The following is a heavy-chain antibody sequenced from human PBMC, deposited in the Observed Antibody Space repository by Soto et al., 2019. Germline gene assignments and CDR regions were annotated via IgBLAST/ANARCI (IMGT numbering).Heavy chain of an antibody. CDR1: GFTFSSYG. CDR3: AKDLAPPLGIAVAGTMFDYYYYGMDG. D-gene: IGHD6-19*01. J-gene: IGHJ6*01. Sequence: PGGSLRLSCAASGFTFSSYGIHWVRQAPGKGLERVAVISYDGSNKYYAHSVKDRFTISRDNSKNTPYLQMNSLRAEDTAVYYCAKDLAPPLGIAVAGTMFDYYYYGMDGWGQGTTVTVSS. V-gene: IGHV3-30*18. CDR2: ISYDGSNK.